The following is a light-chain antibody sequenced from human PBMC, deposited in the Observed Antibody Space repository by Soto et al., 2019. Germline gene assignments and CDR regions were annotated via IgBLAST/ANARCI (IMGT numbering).Light chain of an antibody. CDR3: SSYTSSRAYV. J-gene: IGLJ1*01. CDR1: SSDVGGYNF. V-gene: IGLV2-14*01. CDR2: EVD. Sequence: QSVLTQPASVSGSPGQSITISCTGTSSDVGGYNFVSWYQQYPGKAPKLIIYEVDSRPSGVSNRFSGSKSGNTASLTISGLQAEDEADYYCSSYTSSRAYVFGIGTKLTVL.